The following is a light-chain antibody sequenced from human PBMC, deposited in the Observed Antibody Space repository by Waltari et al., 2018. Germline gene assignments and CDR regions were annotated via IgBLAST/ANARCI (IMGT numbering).Light chain of an antibody. CDR2: DAS. V-gene: IGKV3-15*01. Sequence: EIVMTQSPATLSVSPGERATLSCRASQSVSSNVAWYQQKPGQAPRLLIFDASTRATGIPARFSDSGSGTEFTLTISSLQSEDFAVYYCQQYNNWTFGQGTKVEIK. J-gene: IGKJ1*01. CDR1: QSVSSN. CDR3: QQYNNWT.